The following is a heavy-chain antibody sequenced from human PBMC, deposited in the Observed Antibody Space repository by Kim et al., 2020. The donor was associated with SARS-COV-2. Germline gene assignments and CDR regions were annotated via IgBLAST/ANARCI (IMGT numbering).Heavy chain of an antibody. CDR2: IYYSGST. CDR1: GVSISSYY. D-gene: IGHD6-19*01. V-gene: IGHV4-59*01. Sequence: SETLSLTCTVSGVSISSYYWSWIRQPPGKGLEWIGDIYYSGSTNYNPALKSRVIISADTSKNQFPRKLSSVTTADTAVYYCARDQSVAGTYYYVMDVWGHGTTVTVSS. J-gene: IGHJ6*02. CDR3: ARDQSVAGTYYYVMDV.